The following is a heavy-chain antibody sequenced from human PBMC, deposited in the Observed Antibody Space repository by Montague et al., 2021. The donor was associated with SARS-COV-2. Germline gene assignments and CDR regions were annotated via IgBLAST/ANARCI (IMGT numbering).Heavy chain of an antibody. CDR3: ARRPGASYYVFWSGGFDI. CDR1: GFSLSTSGMY. CDR2: IHYSGST. J-gene: IGHJ3*02. D-gene: IGHD3-3*01. Sequence: LVKPTQTLTLTCTFSGFSLSTSGMYVSWIRQPPGKGLEWIGSIHYSGSTSYNPSLKSRVTRSIDTSKNHFSLRVNSVTAADSAVYFCARRPGASYYVFWSGGFDIGGQGTMVTVS. V-gene: IGHV4-39*01.